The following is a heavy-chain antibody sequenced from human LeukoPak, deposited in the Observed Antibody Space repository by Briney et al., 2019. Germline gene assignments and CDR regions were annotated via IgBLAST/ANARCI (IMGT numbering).Heavy chain of an antibody. Sequence: GGSLRLSCAASGFTLSTHWMHWVRQAPGKGLVWVSRINGDGTTTSYADSVKGRFTISRVNAKSTLYLEMDSLRAEDTAIYYCARRWYTGTYSYFALWGQGTLVTVSS. CDR3: ARRWYTGTYSYFAL. V-gene: IGHV3-74*01. J-gene: IGHJ4*02. D-gene: IGHD1-26*01. CDR2: INGDGTTT. CDR1: GFTLSTHW.